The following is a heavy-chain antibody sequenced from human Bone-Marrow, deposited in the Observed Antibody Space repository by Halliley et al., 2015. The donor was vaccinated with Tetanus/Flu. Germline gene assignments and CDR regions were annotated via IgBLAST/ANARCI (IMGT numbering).Heavy chain of an antibody. CDR2: SRGGGGGM. J-gene: IGHJ4*02. D-gene: IGHD6-13*01. V-gene: IGHV3-23*01. CDR3: ARGPGSNSWYGALDY. Sequence: SRGGGGGMHYADPAGGRFPIPRDNSKNTLYLQMNSLRAEDTAVYYCARGPGSNSWYGALDYWGQGTLATVSS.